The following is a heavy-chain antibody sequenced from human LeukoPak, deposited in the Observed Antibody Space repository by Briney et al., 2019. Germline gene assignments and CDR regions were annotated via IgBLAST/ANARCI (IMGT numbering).Heavy chain of an antibody. D-gene: IGHD1-7*01. J-gene: IGHJ4*02. CDR3: ARAVGPANSYYFDY. Sequence: SETLSLTCTVSGGSISSYYWSWIRQPPGKGLEWIGYIYYSGSTNYNPSLKSRVTISVDTSKNQFSLKLSSVTAADTAVYYCARAVGPANSYYFDYWGQGTLVTVSS. CDR2: IYYSGST. V-gene: IGHV4-59*01. CDR1: GGSISSYY.